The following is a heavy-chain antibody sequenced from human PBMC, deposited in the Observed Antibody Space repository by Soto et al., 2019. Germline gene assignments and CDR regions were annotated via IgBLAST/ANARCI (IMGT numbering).Heavy chain of an antibody. D-gene: IGHD3-10*01. J-gene: IGHJ6*02. CDR2: IIPIFGTA. Sequence: QVQLVQSGAEVKKPGSSVKVSCKASGGTFSSYAISWVRQAPGQGLEWMGGIIPIFGTANYAQKFQGRVTLNADESTSTAYMELSSLRSEDTAVYYCARDRGSGSYYNPYYYYYGMDVWGQGTTVTVSS. CDR1: GGTFSSYA. CDR3: ARDRGSGSYYNPYYYYYGMDV. V-gene: IGHV1-69*12.